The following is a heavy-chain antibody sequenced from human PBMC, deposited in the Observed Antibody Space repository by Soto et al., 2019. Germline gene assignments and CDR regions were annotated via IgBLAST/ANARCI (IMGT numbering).Heavy chain of an antibody. J-gene: IGHJ4*02. CDR2: ISGSGGST. CDR3: AKDRKQYYDSSGYSYYFDY. D-gene: IGHD3-22*01. CDR1: GFTFDDYT. Sequence: VQLVESGGVVVQPGGSLRLSCAASGFTFDDYTMHWVRQAPGKGLEWVSAISGSGGSTYYADSVKGRFTISRDNSKNTLYLQMNSLRAEDTAVYYCAKDRKQYYDSSGYSYYFDYWGQGTLVTVSS. V-gene: IGHV3-23*04.